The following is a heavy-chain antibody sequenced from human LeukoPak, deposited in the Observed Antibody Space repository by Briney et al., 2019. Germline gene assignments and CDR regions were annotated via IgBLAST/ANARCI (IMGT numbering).Heavy chain of an antibody. D-gene: IGHD3-16*02. J-gene: IGHJ5*02. V-gene: IGHV1-46*01. CDR3: ARDNSVGDIAWWFAT. CDR1: GYSFTSHY. Sequence: ASVKVSCKASGYSFTSHYMHWVRQAPGQGLEWMGLINPSGSSTLYAQKFQGRVTMTRDMSTTTDYMALSSLRSEATAVYYCARDNSVGDIAWWFATWGPGTLVTVSS. CDR2: INPSGSST.